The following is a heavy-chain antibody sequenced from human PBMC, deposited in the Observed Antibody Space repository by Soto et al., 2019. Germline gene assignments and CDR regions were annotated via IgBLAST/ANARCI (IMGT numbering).Heavy chain of an antibody. CDR3: ARRTVTTYGYYYYGMDV. V-gene: IGHV1-69*13. D-gene: IGHD4-17*01. J-gene: IGHJ6*02. CDR1: GGTFSSYA. CDR2: IIPIFGTA. Sequence: GASVKVSCKASGGTFSSYAISWVRQAPGQGLEWMGGIIPIFGTANYAQKFQGRVTITADESTSTAYMELSSLRSEDTAVYYCARRTVTTYGYYYYGMDVWGQGTTVTVSS.